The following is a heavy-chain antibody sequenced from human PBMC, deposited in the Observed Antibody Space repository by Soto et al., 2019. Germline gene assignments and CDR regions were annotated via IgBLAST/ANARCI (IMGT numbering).Heavy chain of an antibody. CDR1: GGTFSSYA. CDR2: IIPIFGTA. V-gene: IGHV1-69*13. Sequence: SVKVSCKACGGTFSSYAISWVRQAPGQGLEWMGGIIPIFGTANYAQKFQGRVTITADESTSTAYMELSSLRSEDTAVYYCAGGIAAAGPEYTGFDLWGQGTLVTVSS. CDR3: AGGIAAAGPEYTGFDL. J-gene: IGHJ5*02. D-gene: IGHD6-13*01.